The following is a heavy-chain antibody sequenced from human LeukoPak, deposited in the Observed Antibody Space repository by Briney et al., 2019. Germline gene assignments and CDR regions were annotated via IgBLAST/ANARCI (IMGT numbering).Heavy chain of an antibody. CDR3: ARTGDTSGYYYYYDY. CDR2: INHSGST. J-gene: IGHJ4*02. V-gene: IGHV4-34*01. D-gene: IGHD3-22*01. CDR1: GGSFSAYY. Sequence: KPSETLSLTCAVYGGSFSAYYWSWIRQPPGKGLEWIGEINHSGSTNYNPSLKSRVAISLDTSTNQFSLKLNSVTAADTAVYFCARTGDTSGYYYYYDYWGPGTLVTVSS.